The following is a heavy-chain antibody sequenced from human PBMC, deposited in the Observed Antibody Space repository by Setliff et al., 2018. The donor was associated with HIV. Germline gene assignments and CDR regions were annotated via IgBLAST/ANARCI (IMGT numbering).Heavy chain of an antibody. CDR3: ARGRNYDSSGYGDYYYYMDV. CDR1: GGSFSSYA. Sequence: SVKVSCKASGGSFSSYAITWVRQAPGQGLEWRGGLIPSFGIANYAQKFQGRVTIIMDESTSTAHMELSSLRSEDTAVYYCARGRNYDSSGYGDYYYYMDVWGKGTTVTVSS. D-gene: IGHD3-22*01. CDR2: LIPSFGIA. J-gene: IGHJ6*03. V-gene: IGHV1-69*05.